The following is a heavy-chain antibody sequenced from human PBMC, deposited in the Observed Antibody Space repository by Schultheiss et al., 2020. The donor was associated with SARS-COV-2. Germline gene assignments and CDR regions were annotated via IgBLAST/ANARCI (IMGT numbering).Heavy chain of an antibody. V-gene: IGHV4-59*12. D-gene: IGHD3-3*01. J-gene: IGHJ6*02. CDR3: ARETPRRDFWSGYASLAFGYYYYYGMDV. CDR1: GGSISSYY. Sequence: SETLSLTCTVSGGSISSYYWSWIRQPPGKGLEWIGYIYYSGSTNYNPSLKSRVTMSVDTSKNQFSLKLSSVTAADTAVYYCARETPRRDFWSGYASLAFGYYYYYGMDVWGQGTTVTVSS. CDR2: IYYSGST.